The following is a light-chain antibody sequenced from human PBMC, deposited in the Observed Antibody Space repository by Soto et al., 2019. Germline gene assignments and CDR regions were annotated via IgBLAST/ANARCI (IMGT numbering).Light chain of an antibody. V-gene: IGKV3-20*01. CDR3: QQYGGARWT. Sequence: EIVLTQSPGTLSLSPGERATLSCRASQSVSSTYLAWYQQKPGQAPRLLIYGASNRATGIPDRFSGSGSGTDFTLTISRLEPEDVAVYYCQQYGGARWTFGQGTKVDIK. J-gene: IGKJ1*01. CDR2: GAS. CDR1: QSVSSTY.